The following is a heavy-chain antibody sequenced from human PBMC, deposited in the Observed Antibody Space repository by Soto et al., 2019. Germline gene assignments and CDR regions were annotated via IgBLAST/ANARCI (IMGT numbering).Heavy chain of an antibody. CDR3: AGGGVRGVITRTRDYYGMDV. J-gene: IGHJ6*02. CDR2: IYPGDSDT. V-gene: IGHV5-51*01. CDR1: GYSFTSYW. D-gene: IGHD3-10*01. Sequence: ESLKISCKGSGYSFTSYWIGWVRQMPWKGLECMGIIYPGDSDTRYSPSFQGQVTISADKSISTAYLQWSSLKASDTAMYYCAGGGVRGVITRTRDYYGMDVWGQGTTVTVSS.